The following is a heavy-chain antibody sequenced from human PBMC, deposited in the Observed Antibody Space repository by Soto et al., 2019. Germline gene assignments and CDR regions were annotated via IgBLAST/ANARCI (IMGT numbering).Heavy chain of an antibody. CDR1: GYTFTRYD. CDR3: VGHDGMDV. Sequence: QVQLVQSGAEVKKPGASVKVSCKASGYTFTRYDITCVLQATGQGLEWMGWMNPNSGNTGYARKFQGRVRMTRNTSISTAYMELSRLGSEDTAVYYCVGHDGMDVWCQGTTVTVSS. J-gene: IGHJ6*02. CDR2: MNPNSGNT. V-gene: IGHV1-8*01.